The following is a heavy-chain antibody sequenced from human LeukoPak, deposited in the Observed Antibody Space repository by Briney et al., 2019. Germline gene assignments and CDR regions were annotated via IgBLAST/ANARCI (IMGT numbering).Heavy chain of an antibody. Sequence: PGGSLRLSCAASGFTVSDNYMSWVRQAPGKGLEWVSIIYSDGRTYYADSVQGRFTISRDNSKNTMYLQMNSLRAEDSAVYYCARDPGYDYGYDYWGQGTLVTVSS. D-gene: IGHD5-18*01. CDR2: IYSDGRT. CDR3: ARDPGYDYGYDY. V-gene: IGHV3-53*01. J-gene: IGHJ4*02. CDR1: GFTVSDNY.